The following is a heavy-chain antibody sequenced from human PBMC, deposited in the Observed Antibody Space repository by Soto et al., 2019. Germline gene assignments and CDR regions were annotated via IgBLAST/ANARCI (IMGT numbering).Heavy chain of an antibody. CDR2: ISSSSSTI. V-gene: IGHV3-48*01. J-gene: IGHJ4*02. Sequence: GGSLRLSCAASGFTFSSHSMNWVRQAPGKGLEWVSYISSSSSTIYYADSVKGRFTISRDNSKNTLYLQMNSLRAEDTSVYYCAKEGGLSGSYYISSSYYFDYWGQGTLVTVSS. CDR1: GFTFSSHS. CDR3: AKEGGLSGSYYISSSYYFDY. D-gene: IGHD1-26*01.